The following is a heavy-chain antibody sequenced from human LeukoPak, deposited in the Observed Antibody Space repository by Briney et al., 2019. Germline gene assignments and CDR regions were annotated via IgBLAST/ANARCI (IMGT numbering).Heavy chain of an antibody. Sequence: SETLSLTCTVSGGSISSYYWSWLRQPPGKGLEWIGYIYYSGSTNYNSSLKSRVTISMDTSNYQLYLKLSSVTAADTAVYYCARGKHYYDSSGYPPFDYWGQGTLVTVSS. V-gene: IGHV4-59*01. CDR3: ARGKHYYDSSGYPPFDY. CDR1: GGSISSYY. D-gene: IGHD3-22*01. CDR2: IYYSGST. J-gene: IGHJ4*02.